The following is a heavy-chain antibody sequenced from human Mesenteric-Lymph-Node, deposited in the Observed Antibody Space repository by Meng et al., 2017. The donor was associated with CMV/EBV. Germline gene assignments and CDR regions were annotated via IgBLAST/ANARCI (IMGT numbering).Heavy chain of an antibody. D-gene: IGHD3-3*01. J-gene: IGHJ3*02. CDR1: GFTFSSYN. CDR2: ISSSSNYI. CDR3: ARENQKVLRFLEWSTDAFDI. V-gene: IGHV3-21*01. Sequence: GALRLSCAASGFTFSSYNMNWVRQAPGKGLEWVSSISSSSNYIYYADSVKGRFTNSRDNAKSSLYLQMNSLRAEDTAMYYCARENQKVLRFLEWSTDAFDIWGQGTMVTVSS.